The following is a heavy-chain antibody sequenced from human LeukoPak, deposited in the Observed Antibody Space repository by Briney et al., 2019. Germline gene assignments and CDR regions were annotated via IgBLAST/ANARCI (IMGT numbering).Heavy chain of an antibody. CDR2: INTDGSRI. D-gene: IGHD2-8*01. CDR3: ARGGMLAYYMDV. J-gene: IGHJ6*03. CDR1: EFTFSSYW. Sequence: GGSLRLSCAASEFTFSSYWMHWVRQAPGKGLVWVSRINTDGSRINYADFVKGRFTISRDNAKNTLYLQMNSLRAEDTAVYYCARGGMLAYYMDVWGKGTTVTVS. V-gene: IGHV3-74*01.